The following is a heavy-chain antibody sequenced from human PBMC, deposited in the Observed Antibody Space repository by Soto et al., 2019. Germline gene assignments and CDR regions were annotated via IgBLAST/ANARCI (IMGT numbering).Heavy chain of an antibody. CDR3: ARGRLFLTTSGLAITYFDY. Sequence: SETLSLTCAVYSGSFSGYYYSWIRQSPGKGLEGIGEITHVGSTTYSPSLKSRVTMSLDTSKNQFSLNMTSMTAADTAVYYCARGRLFLTTSGLAITYFDYWGQGTLVTVSS. D-gene: IGHD3-3*01. J-gene: IGHJ4*02. V-gene: IGHV4-34*01. CDR1: SGSFSGYY. CDR2: ITHVGST.